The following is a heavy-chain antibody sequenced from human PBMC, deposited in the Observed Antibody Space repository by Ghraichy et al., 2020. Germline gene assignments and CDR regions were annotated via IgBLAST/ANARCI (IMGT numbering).Heavy chain of an antibody. Sequence: GGSLRLSCAASGFTFSSYEMNWVRQAPGKGLEWVSYISSSGSTIYYADSVKGRFTISRDNAKNSLYLQMNSLRAEDTAVYYCARVFGSGWHLDYWGQGTLVTVSS. V-gene: IGHV3-48*03. CDR1: GFTFSSYE. CDR2: ISSSGSTI. J-gene: IGHJ4*02. D-gene: IGHD6-19*01. CDR3: ARVFGSGWHLDY.